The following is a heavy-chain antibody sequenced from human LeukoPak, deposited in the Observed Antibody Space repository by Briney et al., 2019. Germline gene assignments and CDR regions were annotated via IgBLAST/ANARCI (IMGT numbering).Heavy chain of an antibody. V-gene: IGHV3-30-3*01. Sequence: GSLRLSCAASGFTFSSYAMHWVRQAPGKGLEWVAVISYDGSNKYYADSVKGRFTISRDNSKNTLYLQMNSLRAEDMAVYYCARARAARLRGSHFDYWGQGTLVTVSS. D-gene: IGHD6-6*01. J-gene: IGHJ4*02. CDR2: ISYDGSNK. CDR1: GFTFSSYA. CDR3: ARARAARLRGSHFDY.